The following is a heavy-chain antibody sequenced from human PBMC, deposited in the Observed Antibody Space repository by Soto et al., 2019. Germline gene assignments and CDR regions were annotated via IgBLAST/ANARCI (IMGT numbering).Heavy chain of an antibody. D-gene: IGHD1-26*01. V-gene: IGHV3-30*18. Sequence: PLRVPCAAAGVTXSSYGIHRILKEQGKGLEWVAIISYDGSNTYYADSVKGRFTISRDNSKNTLYLQMNSLRAEDTSVYYCAKEGGLSGSYYISSSYYFDYWGQGTLVTAPQ. J-gene: IGHJ4*02. CDR2: ISYDGSNT. CDR3: AKEGGLSGSYYISSSYYFDY. CDR1: GVTXSSYG.